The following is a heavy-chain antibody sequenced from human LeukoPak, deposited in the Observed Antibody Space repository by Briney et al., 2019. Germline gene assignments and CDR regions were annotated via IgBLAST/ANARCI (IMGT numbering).Heavy chain of an antibody. D-gene: IGHD3-10*01. CDR2: IYPGDSDT. CDR3: ARVLRITMVRGVTDYYYGMDV. CDR1: GYSFTSYW. J-gene: IGHJ6*02. Sequence: GESLKTSCKGSGYSFTSYWIGWVRQMPGKGLEWMGIIYPGDSDTRYSPSFQGQVTISADKSISTAYLQWSSLKASDTAMYYCARVLRITMVRGVTDYYYGMDVWGQGTTVTVSS. V-gene: IGHV5-51*01.